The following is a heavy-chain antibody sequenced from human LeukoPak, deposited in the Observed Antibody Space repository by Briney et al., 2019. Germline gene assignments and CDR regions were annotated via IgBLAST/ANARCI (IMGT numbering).Heavy chain of an antibody. CDR1: GFTFSSYA. CDR3: AKRDSSGYYAFFDY. Sequence: GGSLRLSCAASGFTFSSYAMSWVRQAPGKGLEWVSAISGSGGSTYYADSVKGRFTISRDSSKNTLYLQMNSLRAEDTAVYYCAKRDSSGYYAFFDYWGQGTLVTVSS. J-gene: IGHJ4*02. V-gene: IGHV3-23*01. D-gene: IGHD3-22*01. CDR2: ISGSGGST.